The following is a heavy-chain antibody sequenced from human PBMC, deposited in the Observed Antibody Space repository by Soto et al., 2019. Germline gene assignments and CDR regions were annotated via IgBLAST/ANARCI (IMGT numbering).Heavy chain of an antibody. Sequence: GGSLRLSCAASGFTFSSYGMHWVRQAPGKGLEWVAVISYDGSNKYYADSVKGRFTISRDNSKNTLYLQMNSLRAEDTAVYYCATAVDTAMAPGXWGQGTLVTVSS. D-gene: IGHD5-18*01. CDR3: ATAVDTAMAPGX. V-gene: IGHV3-30*03. J-gene: IGHJ4*02. CDR1: GFTFSSYG. CDR2: ISYDGSNK.